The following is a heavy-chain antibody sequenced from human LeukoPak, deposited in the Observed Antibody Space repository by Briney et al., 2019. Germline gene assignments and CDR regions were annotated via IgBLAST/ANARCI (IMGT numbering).Heavy chain of an antibody. CDR1: GYTFTGYY. V-gene: IGHV1-2*02. Sequence: ASVKVSCKASGYTFTGYYMHWVRQAPGQGLEWMGWINPNSGGTNYAQKFRGRVTMTRDTSISTAYMELSRLRSDDTAVYYCARFFRVGSGYYYAPGAFDIWGQGTMVTVSS. CDR2: INPNSGGT. CDR3: ARFFRVGSGYYYAPGAFDI. J-gene: IGHJ3*02. D-gene: IGHD3-22*01.